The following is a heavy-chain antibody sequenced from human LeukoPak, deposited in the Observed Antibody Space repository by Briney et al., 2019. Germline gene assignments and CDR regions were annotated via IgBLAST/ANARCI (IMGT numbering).Heavy chain of an antibody. V-gene: IGHV4-39*07. CDR3: TTESLRGATPRDY. CDR1: GGSISSSSYY. D-gene: IGHD1-26*01. CDR2: IYYSGST. J-gene: IGHJ4*02. Sequence: SETLSLTCTVSGGSISSSSYYWGWIRQPPGKGLEWIGSIYYSGSTYYNPSLKSRVTISVDTSKNQFSLKLSSVTAADTAVYYCTTESLRGATPRDYWGQGTLVTVSS.